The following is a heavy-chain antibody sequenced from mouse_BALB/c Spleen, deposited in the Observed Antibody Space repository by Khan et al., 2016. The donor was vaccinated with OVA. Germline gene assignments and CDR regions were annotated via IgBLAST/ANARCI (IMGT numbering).Heavy chain of an antibody. D-gene: IGHD2-14*01. CDR2: INTYTGEP. CDR3: ARVGYNGTMDF. Sequence: QIQLVQSGPELKKPGETVQLSCKASGFTFTNYGMNWVRQAPGKGLKWMGCINTYTGEPTFTDDFKGRFAFSLETSASTAYLQINSLKNEDTATYVCARVGYNGTMDFWGQGTSVTVSS. CDR1: GFTFTNYG. V-gene: IGHV9-3-1*01. J-gene: IGHJ4*01.